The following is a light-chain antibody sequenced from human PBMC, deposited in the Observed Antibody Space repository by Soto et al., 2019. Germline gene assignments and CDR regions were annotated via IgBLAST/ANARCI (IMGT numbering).Light chain of an antibody. CDR2: AVS. Sequence: QSALTQPASVSGSPGQSITISCSGTSSDIGSYDHVAWYQQFPGKSPKLIIYAVSDRPSGVSDRFSGSKSGISASLTISGLQTEDEADYYCISYTDRQSYLSGTGTNVTVL. V-gene: IGLV2-14*03. CDR1: SSDIGSYDH. J-gene: IGLJ1*01. CDR3: ISYTDRQSYL.